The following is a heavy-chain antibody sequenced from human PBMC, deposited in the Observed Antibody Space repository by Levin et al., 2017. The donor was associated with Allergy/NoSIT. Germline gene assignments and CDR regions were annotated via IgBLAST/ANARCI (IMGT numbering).Heavy chain of an antibody. CDR3: AKDHYYDGSGYYNHFDY. CDR2: ISGSGGST. V-gene: IGHV3-23*01. D-gene: IGHD3-22*01. J-gene: IGHJ4*02. Sequence: GGSLRLSCAASGFTFRSYAVTWVRQAPGKGLEWVSVISGSGGSTDYTDSVKGRFTISRDNSKNTLYLQMNSLRVEDTAIYYCAKDHYYDGSGYYNHFDYWGQGTLVTVSS. CDR1: GFTFRSYA.